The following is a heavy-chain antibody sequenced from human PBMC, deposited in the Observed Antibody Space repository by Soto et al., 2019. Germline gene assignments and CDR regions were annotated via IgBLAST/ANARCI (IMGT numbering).Heavy chain of an antibody. V-gene: IGHV3-9*01. CDR3: AKDIDRYYYYMDV. J-gene: IGHJ6*03. CDR2: ISWNSGSI. Sequence: GGSLRLSCAASRFTFDDYAMHWVRQAPGKGLEWVSGISWNSGSIGYADSVKGRFTISRDNAKNSLYLQMNSLRAEDTALYYCAKDIDRYYYYMDVWGKGTTVTVSS. CDR1: RFTFDDYA.